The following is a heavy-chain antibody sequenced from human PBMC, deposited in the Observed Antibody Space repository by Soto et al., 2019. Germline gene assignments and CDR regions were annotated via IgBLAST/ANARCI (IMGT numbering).Heavy chain of an antibody. CDR3: ASDYDILTGYPYGRDY. CDR1: GFTFSSYW. Sequence: PGGSLRLSCAASGFTFSSYWMSWVRQAPGKGLEWVANIKQDGSEKYYVDSVKGRFTISRDNAKNSLYLQMNSLRAEDTAVYYCASDYDILTGYPYGRDYWGQGTLVTVSS. D-gene: IGHD3-9*01. CDR2: IKQDGSEK. J-gene: IGHJ4*02. V-gene: IGHV3-7*01.